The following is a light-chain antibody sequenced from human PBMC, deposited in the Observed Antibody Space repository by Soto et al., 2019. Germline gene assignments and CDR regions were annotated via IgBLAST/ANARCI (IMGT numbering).Light chain of an antibody. CDR1: QSVSSSY. J-gene: IGKJ1*01. CDR2: GAS. Sequence: EIVLTQSPGTLSLSPGERSTLSCSASQSVSSSYLARYQQKPGQAPRLLIYGASTRATGIPARFSGSGSGTEFTLTISSLQSEDFAVYYCQQYNNWPRTFGQGTKVDIK. CDR3: QQYNNWPRT. V-gene: IGKV3-15*01.